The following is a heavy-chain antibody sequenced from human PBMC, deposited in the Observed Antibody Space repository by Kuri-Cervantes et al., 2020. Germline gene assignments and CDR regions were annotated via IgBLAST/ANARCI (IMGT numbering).Heavy chain of an antibody. CDR1: GFTFSSYS. CDR2: ISSSSSTI. D-gene: IGHD2-2*01. V-gene: IGHV3-48*02. Sequence: GESLKISCAASGFTFSSYSMNWVRQAPGKVLEWVSYISSSSSTIYYADSVKGRFTISRDNAKNSLYLQMNSLRDEDTAVYYCARELSSSAIHGFDPRGQGTLVTVSS. CDR3: ARELSSSAIHGFDP. J-gene: IGHJ5*02.